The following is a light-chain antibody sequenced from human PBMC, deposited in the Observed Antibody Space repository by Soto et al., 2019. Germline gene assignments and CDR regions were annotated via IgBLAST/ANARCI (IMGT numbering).Light chain of an antibody. CDR3: QQRSNWPGT. Sequence: EIVLTQSPATLSLYPGDRATLSCRASQSVRTSLAWYQQQPGQAPRILIYDASNKATGIPARFSGSGSGTDFTLTISSLGPQDFEVYYCQQRSNWPGTFGQGTKVDIK. CDR2: DAS. CDR1: QSVRTS. J-gene: IGKJ1*01. V-gene: IGKV3-11*01.